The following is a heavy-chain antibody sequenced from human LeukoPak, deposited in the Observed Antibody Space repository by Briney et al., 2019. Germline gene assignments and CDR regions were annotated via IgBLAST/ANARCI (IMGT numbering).Heavy chain of an antibody. D-gene: IGHD2-15*01. CDR3: ARDYGGPHYFDY. V-gene: IGHV3-21*01. J-gene: IGHJ4*02. CDR2: ITTATSSYI. Sequence: GGSLRLSCAASGFTFSSYAMNWVRQAPGKGLEWVSSITTATSSYIYYADSVKGRFTISRDDAKNSLYLQMDSLRAEDTAVYYCARDYGGPHYFDYWGQGTLVTVSS. CDR1: GFTFSSYA.